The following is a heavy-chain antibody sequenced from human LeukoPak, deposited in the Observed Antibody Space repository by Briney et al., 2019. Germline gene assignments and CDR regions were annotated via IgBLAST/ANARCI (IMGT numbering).Heavy chain of an antibody. CDR2: IHYSGST. CDR1: GASISSYY. V-gene: IGHV4-59*01. CDR3: ARDLRDAFDI. Sequence: SETLSLTCTVSGASISSYYWSWIRQPPGKGLEWIGYIHYSGSTNYNSSLKSRVTISLDTSKNQFSLKLRSVTAADTAVYYCARDLRDAFDIWGQGTMVTVSS. J-gene: IGHJ3*02.